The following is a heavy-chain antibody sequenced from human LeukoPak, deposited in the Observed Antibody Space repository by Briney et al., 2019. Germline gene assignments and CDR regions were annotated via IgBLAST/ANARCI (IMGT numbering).Heavy chain of an antibody. V-gene: IGHV4-4*02. CDR1: GGSISSSNW. J-gene: IGHJ5*02. Sequence: PSETLSLTCAVSGGSISSSNWWSWVRQSPGKGLEWIGEIYHRGSINYNLSLRSRVTISIDKSKNQVSLKLSSVAAADTAVYYCARLGPPRTMVRGVIPRRFDPWGQGTLVTVSS. CDR3: ARLGPPRTMVRGVIPRRFDP. D-gene: IGHD3-10*01. CDR2: IYHRGSI.